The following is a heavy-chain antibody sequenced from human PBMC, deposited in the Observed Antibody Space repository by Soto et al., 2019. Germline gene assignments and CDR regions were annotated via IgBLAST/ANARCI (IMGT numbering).Heavy chain of an antibody. CDR1: GGSFSGYY. CDR3: ARGPPKGDLDY. J-gene: IGHJ4*02. CDR2: INHSGRT. V-gene: IGHV4-34*01. Sequence: QVQLQQWGAGLLKPSETLSLTCAVYGGSFSGYYWSWIRQPPGKGLEWIGEINHSGRTNYNPSLKSRVTISVDTYKNQFSLKLRSVTAADTAVDYCARGPPKGDLDYWGQGTLVTVSS. D-gene: IGHD3-10*01.